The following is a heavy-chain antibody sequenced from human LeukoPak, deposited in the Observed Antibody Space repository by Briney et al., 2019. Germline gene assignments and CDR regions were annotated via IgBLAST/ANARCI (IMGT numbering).Heavy chain of an antibody. CDR2: IYPGDSDT. V-gene: IGHV5-51*01. D-gene: IGHD5-18*01. Sequence: PGESLKISWKGSGDSFTSYWIGWVRQMPGKGLEWMGIIYPGDSDTRYSPSFQGQVTISADKSISTAYLQWSSLKASDTAMYYCARRAGGYSYGSSVDYWGQGTLVTVSS. CDR3: ARRAGGYSYGSSVDY. CDR1: GDSFTSYW. J-gene: IGHJ4*02.